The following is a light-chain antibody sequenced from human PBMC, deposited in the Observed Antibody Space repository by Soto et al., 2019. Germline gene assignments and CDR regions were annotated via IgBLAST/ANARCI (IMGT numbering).Light chain of an antibody. V-gene: IGKV3-15*01. CDR2: RAS. CDR1: ESVNNK. J-gene: IGKJ5*01. CDR3: HQYNNWFPFT. Sequence: EVVLTQSPATLSVSPGERATLSCRASESVNNKLGWYQQKPGQAPRLLIYRASNRATGIPARFSGSGSGTEFTLTISSLQSEDSAVYYCHQYNNWFPFTFGQGTRLEIK.